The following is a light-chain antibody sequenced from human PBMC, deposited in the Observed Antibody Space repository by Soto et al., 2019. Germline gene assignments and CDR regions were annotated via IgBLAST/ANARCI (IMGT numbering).Light chain of an antibody. CDR3: SSYTTSNTRQIV. V-gene: IGLV2-14*03. CDR1: SSDVGGYNY. J-gene: IGLJ1*01. Sequence: QSALNQPASVSGSPGQSITISCTGTSSDVGGYNYVSWYQHHPGKAPKLMIYDVSNRPSGVSNRFSGSKSGNTASPTISGLQPEDEADYYCSSYTTSNTRQIVFGTGTKVTVL. CDR2: DVS.